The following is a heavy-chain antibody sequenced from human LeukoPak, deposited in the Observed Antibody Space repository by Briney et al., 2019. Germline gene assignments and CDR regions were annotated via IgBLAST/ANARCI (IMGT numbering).Heavy chain of an antibody. D-gene: IGHD3-10*01. CDR3: AKGGAYGSGSYCDY. CDR2: ISGGGSDT. Sequence: QPGGSLRLSCAVSGFTFSGHGMHWVRQVPGNGLEWVASISGGGSDTYNEDAVKGQFTISRDNYKSTLCLQMNSLRAEDTAVYYCAKGGAYGSGSYCDYWGQGTLVTVPS. CDR1: GFTFSGHG. V-gene: IGHV3-23*02. J-gene: IGHJ4*02.